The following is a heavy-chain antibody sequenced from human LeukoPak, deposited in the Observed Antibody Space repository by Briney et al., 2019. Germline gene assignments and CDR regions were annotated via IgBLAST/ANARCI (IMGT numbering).Heavy chain of an antibody. V-gene: IGHV3-30*03. J-gene: IGHJ4*02. Sequence: GGSLRLSCAASGFTFSSYSMNWVRQAPGKGLEWVAVISYDGSNKYYADSVKGRFTISRDNSKNTLYLQMNSLRAEDTAVYYCARGYIGSGWPPGDYWGQGTLVTVSS. CDR1: GFTFSSYS. CDR3: ARGYIGSGWPPGDY. D-gene: IGHD6-19*01. CDR2: ISYDGSNK.